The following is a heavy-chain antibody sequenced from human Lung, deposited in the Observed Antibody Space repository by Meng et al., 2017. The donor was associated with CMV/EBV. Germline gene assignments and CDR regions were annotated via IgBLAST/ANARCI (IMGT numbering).Heavy chain of an antibody. J-gene: IGHJ6*02. Sequence: GESLKISCAASGFTFSNAWMSWVRQVPGQGLKWVGRIKSKADGGTTDYAAPVEGRFTISRDDSENTLYLHMNSLRTDDTGVYYCTTDSVAGPVYYYYGMDVWGQGTTVTVSS. D-gene: IGHD6-19*01. CDR2: IKSKADGGTT. CDR3: TTDSVAGPVYYYYGMDV. V-gene: IGHV3-15*01. CDR1: GFTFSNAW.